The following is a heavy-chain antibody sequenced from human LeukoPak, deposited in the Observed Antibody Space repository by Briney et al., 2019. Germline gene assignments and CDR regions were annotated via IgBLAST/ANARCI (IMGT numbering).Heavy chain of an antibody. D-gene: IGHD4-11*01. V-gene: IGHV4-59*01. J-gene: IGHJ5*02. Sequence: ASETLSLTCTVSGDSISTYYWSWIRQPPGKGLEWIGYIYYRVTSDYNPSLKSRVTISVDTSKNQFSLKLSSVTAADTAVYYCARESAKYSNYRCFDPWGQGTLVTVSS. CDR1: GDSISTYY. CDR3: ARESAKYSNYRCFDP. CDR2: IYYRVTS.